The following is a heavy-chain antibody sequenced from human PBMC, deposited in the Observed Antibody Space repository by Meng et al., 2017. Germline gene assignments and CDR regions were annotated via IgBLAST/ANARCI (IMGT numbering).Heavy chain of an antibody. Sequence: TCKASGGTFSSYAISWVRQAPGQGLEWMGGIIPIFGTANYAQKFQGRVTITADESTSTAYMELSSLRSEDTAVYYCAAYYYDSSGYYLYFDYWGQGTLVTVSS. CDR2: IIPIFGTA. D-gene: IGHD3-22*01. J-gene: IGHJ4*02. CDR1: GGTFSSYA. CDR3: AAYYYDSSGYYLYFDY. V-gene: IGHV1-69*01.